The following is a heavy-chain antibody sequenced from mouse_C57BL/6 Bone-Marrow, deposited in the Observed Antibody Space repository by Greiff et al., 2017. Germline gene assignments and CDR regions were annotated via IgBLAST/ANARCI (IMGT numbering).Heavy chain of an antibody. V-gene: IGHV1-69*01. CDR2: IDPSDSYT. CDR1: GYTFTSYW. CDR3: ARDSLLYFDY. Sequence: QVQLQQPGAELVMPGASVKLSCKASGYTFTSYWMHWVKQRPGQGLEWIGEIDPSDSYTNYNQKFKGKSTLTVDKSSSTAYMQLSSLTSEYSAGYYCARDSLLYFDYWGQGTTLTVSS. J-gene: IGHJ2*01.